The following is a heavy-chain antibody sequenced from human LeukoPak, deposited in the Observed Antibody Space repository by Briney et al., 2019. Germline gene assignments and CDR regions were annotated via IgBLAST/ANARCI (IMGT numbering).Heavy chain of an antibody. CDR1: GFTFSSYA. D-gene: IGHD6-13*01. Sequence: PGGSLRLSCAASGFTFSSYAMSWVRQAPGKGLEWVSAISGSGGSTYYADSVKGRFTISRDNSKNTLYLQMNSLRGEDTAVYYFSKQAAACHYYYYYIDVWGKGTPVTVSS. CDR2: ISGSGGST. CDR3: SKQAAACHYYYYYIDV. V-gene: IGHV3-23*01. J-gene: IGHJ6*03.